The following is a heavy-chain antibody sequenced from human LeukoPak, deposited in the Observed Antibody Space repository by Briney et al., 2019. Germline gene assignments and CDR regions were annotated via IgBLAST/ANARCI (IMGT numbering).Heavy chain of an antibody. CDR2: IYHSGST. CDR1: GGSISSGSYY. V-gene: IGHV4-39*07. J-gene: IGHJ4*02. Sequence: PSETLSLTCTVSGGSISSGSYYWSWIRQPAGKGLEWIGSIYHSGSTYYNPSLKSRVTISVDTSKNQFSLKLSSVTAADTAVYYCASYYYDSSGYYNYWGQGTLVTVSS. CDR3: ASYYYDSSGYYNY. D-gene: IGHD3-22*01.